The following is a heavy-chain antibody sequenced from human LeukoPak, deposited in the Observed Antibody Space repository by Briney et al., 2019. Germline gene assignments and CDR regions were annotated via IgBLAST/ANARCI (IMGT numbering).Heavy chain of an antibody. D-gene: IGHD5-18*01. J-gene: IGHJ4*02. V-gene: IGHV3-30-3*01. CDR2: ISDDGSRQ. Sequence: GRSLRLSCAATGFTFSNYAIHWGRQAPGKGLEWVAFISDDGSRQHYADSVKGRFTISRDNAKNSLYLQMNSLRAEDTAVYFCARQQQQLWYDWGQGTLVTVSS. CDR1: GFTFSNYA. CDR3: ARQQQQLWYD.